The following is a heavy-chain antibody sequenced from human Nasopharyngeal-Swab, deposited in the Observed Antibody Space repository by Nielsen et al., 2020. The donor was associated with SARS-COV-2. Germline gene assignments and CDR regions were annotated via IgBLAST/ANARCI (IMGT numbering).Heavy chain of an antibody. Sequence: ASVKVSCKASGYTSTSYYMHWVRQAPGQGLEWMGIINPSGGSTSYAQKFQGRVTMTRDTSTSTVYMELSSLRSEDTAVYYCARDLAGANIAAAGWFDPWGQGTLVTVSS. CDR1: GYTSTSYY. CDR3: ARDLAGANIAAAGWFDP. D-gene: IGHD6-13*01. V-gene: IGHV1-46*01. J-gene: IGHJ5*02. CDR2: INPSGGST.